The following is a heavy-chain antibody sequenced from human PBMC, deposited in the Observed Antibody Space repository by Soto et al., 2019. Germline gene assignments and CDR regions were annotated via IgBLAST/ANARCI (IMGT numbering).Heavy chain of an antibody. Sequence: PSETLSLTCAIPGDSISSGGYSWSWIRQPPGKGLEWIGYIDHSGSTYYNPSLKSRVTISVDRSKNQFSLKLSSVTAADTAVYYCARRYGGTFDYWGQGTLVTVS. D-gene: IGHD2-15*01. CDR1: GDSISSGGYS. CDR2: IDHSGST. V-gene: IGHV4-30-2*01. J-gene: IGHJ4*02. CDR3: ARRYGGTFDY.